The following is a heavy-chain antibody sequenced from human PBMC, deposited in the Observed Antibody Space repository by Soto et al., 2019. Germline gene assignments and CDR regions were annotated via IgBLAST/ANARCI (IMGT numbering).Heavy chain of an antibody. D-gene: IGHD3-3*01. J-gene: IGHJ6*02. V-gene: IGHV5-51*01. CDR2: IYPGDTDT. CDR1: GYSFTSYW. CDR3: ERAANVSDFWSGLHFYYGMDV. Sequence: PGASLKISCKASGYSFTSYWIGWVRQMPGKGLEWMGIIYPGDTDTRYTPYFRCKVTISGDKAIITAYLQSSSLKASDTAMYYCERAANVSDFWSGLHFYYGMDVWGQGTTVTVS.